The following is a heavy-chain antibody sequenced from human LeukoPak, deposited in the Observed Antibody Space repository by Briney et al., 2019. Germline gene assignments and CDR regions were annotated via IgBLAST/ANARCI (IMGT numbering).Heavy chain of an antibody. CDR2: ISNSDDST. D-gene: IGHD3-22*01. CDR1: GFTFSTYA. CDR3: ARDEGIYYYDSSGYFDY. V-gene: IGHV3-23*01. Sequence: GGSLRLSCAASGFTFSTYAMSWVRQAPGKGLEWVSTISNSDDSTYYADSVKGRFTISRDNSVNTLYLQMNSLRAEDTAVYYCARDEGIYYYDSSGYFDYWGQGTLVTVSS. J-gene: IGHJ4*02.